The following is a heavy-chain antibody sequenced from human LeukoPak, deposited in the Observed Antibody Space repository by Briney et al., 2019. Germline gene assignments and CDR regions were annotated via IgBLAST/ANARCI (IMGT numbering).Heavy chain of an antibody. Sequence: ASVKVSCKASGYTFTSYDINWVRQATGQGLEWMGWMNPNSGNTGYAQKFQGRVTITRNTSISTAYMELSSLRSEDTAVYYCARGRTRVLRFLERVGRFDPWGQGTLVTVSS. CDR2: MNPNSGNT. V-gene: IGHV1-8*01. D-gene: IGHD3-3*01. CDR1: GYTFTSYD. J-gene: IGHJ5*02. CDR3: ARGRTRVLRFLERVGRFDP.